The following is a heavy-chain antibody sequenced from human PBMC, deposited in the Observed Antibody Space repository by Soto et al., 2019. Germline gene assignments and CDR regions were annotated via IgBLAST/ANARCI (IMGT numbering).Heavy chain of an antibody. CDR1: GASISSYH. Sequence: QVQLQESGPGLVKPSETLSLTFAVSGASISSYHWSWIRQPAGKGLEWIGRMQHTGNTNYNPSLKSRVTTSVDTSNNQISLKMTSVNAADTAVDFCAKDVSSRRWFDPWGQGILVIVSS. CDR2: MQHTGNT. CDR3: AKDVSSRRWFDP. J-gene: IGHJ5*02. V-gene: IGHV4-4*07.